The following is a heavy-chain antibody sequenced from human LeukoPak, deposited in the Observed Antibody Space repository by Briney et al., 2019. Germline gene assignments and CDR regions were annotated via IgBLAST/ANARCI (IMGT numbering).Heavy chain of an antibody. Sequence: PSETLSLTCTVSVGSTSSDHWSWIRQPPEKGLEWIGCISYRGSTYYNPSLKSRVTISLDTSKKHFSLKLTSVTAADTGVYYCARGRGLGVISPYSDSWGQGTLVTVSS. D-gene: IGHD3-16*02. CDR3: ARGRGLGVISPYSDS. CDR1: VGSTSSDH. J-gene: IGHJ4*02. CDR2: ISYRGST. V-gene: IGHV4-59*08.